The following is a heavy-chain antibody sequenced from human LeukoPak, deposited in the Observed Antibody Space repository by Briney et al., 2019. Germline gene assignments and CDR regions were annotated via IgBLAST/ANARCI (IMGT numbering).Heavy chain of an antibody. CDR2: VKPDGGDK. V-gene: IGHV3-7*05. CDR3: AKERSSGWPFDY. J-gene: IGHJ4*02. Sequence: GGSLRLSCAASGFTFSDYWMDWFRQAPGKGLEWVANVKPDGGDKYYADSVKGRFTISRDNSKNTLYLQMNSLRAEDTAVYYCAKERSSGWPFDYWGQGTLVTVSS. D-gene: IGHD6-19*01. CDR1: GFTFSDYW.